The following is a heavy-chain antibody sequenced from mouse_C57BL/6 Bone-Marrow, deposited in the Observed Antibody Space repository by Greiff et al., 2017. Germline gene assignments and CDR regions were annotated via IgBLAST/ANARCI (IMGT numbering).Heavy chain of an antibody. CDR1: GYSITSGYY. V-gene: IGHV3-6*01. CDR2: ISYDGSN. D-gene: IGHD2-4*01. CDR3: ARGRAYDLFGLAY. J-gene: IGHJ3*01. Sequence: ESGPGLVKPSQSLSLTCSVTGYSITSGYYWNWIRQFPGNQLEWMGYISYDGSNNYNPSLKNRISITRDTSKNQFFLKLNSVTTEDTATYYCARGRAYDLFGLAYWGQGTLVTVSA.